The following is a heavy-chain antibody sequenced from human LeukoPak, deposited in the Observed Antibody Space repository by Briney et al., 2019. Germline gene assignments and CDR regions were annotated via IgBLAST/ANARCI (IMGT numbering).Heavy chain of an antibody. CDR1: GFTFSSYA. V-gene: IGHV3-23*01. CDR3: ARMEDGYNPQGLNAFDI. D-gene: IGHD5-24*01. Sequence: GGSLRLSCAASGFTFSSYAMSWVRQAPGKGLEWVSAISGSGGSTYYADSVKGRFTISRDNSKNTLYLQMNSLRAEDTAVYYCARMEDGYNPQGLNAFDIWGQGTMVTVSS. J-gene: IGHJ3*02. CDR2: ISGSGGST.